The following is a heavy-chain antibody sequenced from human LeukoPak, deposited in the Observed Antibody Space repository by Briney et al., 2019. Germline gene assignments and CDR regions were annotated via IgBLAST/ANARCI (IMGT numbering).Heavy chain of an antibody. CDR2: IYHSGST. V-gene: IGHV4-30-2*01. Sequence: SETLSLTCAVSGGSISSGGYSWSWIRQPPGKGLEWIGYIYHSGSTYYNPSLKSRVTISVDRSKNQFSLKLSSVTAADTAVYYCARVPGVLTMVRVSGPFFDLWGRGTLVTVSS. D-gene: IGHD3-10*01. CDR3: ARVPGVLTMVRVSGPFFDL. CDR1: GGSISSGGYS. J-gene: IGHJ2*01.